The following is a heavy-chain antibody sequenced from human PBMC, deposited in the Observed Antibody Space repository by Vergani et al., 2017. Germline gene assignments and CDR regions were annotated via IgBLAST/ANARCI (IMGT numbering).Heavy chain of an antibody. D-gene: IGHD6-6*01. CDR3: ARGQKRKWGHSSSPVDY. CDR2: IYHSGST. J-gene: IGHJ4*02. Sequence: QVQLQESGPGLVKPSETLSLTCTVSGYSISSGYYWGWLRQPPGKGMEWIGSIYHSGSTNYNQSLKSRVTISVYTSKNQFSLKLSAVTAADTAVYYCARGQKRKWGHSSSPVDYWGQGTLVTVSS. CDR1: GYSISSGYY. V-gene: IGHV4-38-2*02.